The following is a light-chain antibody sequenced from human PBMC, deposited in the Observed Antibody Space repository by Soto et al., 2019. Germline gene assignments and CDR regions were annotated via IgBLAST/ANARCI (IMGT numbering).Light chain of an antibody. V-gene: IGKV1-12*01. CDR3: QQTYSFPHT. Sequence: DFQMTQTPSSVSASVGDRVTITCRASERIGSWLAWYQQKPGKAPKLLIYVSYNLQGEVSSRFSGSGSETDFALTISSLQPEDFATYYCQQTYSFPHTFGQGTKVEIK. J-gene: IGKJ2*01. CDR1: ERIGSW. CDR2: VSY.